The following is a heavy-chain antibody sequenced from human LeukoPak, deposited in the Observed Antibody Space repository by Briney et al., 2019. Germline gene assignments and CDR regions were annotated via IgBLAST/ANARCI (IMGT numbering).Heavy chain of an antibody. D-gene: IGHD2-8*01. V-gene: IGHV3-7*03. CDR2: IKEDGSER. J-gene: IGHJ4*02. Sequence: GGSLRLSCEGSAFIFSGHWMYWVRQTPGKGLEWVASIKEDGSERQYVDSVKGRFSISRDNTKGSLFLQLNSLRAEDTAVYYCARDLGYCTNGVCRTRFDYWGQGTLVAVSS. CDR1: AFIFSGHW. CDR3: ARDLGYCTNGVCRTRFDY.